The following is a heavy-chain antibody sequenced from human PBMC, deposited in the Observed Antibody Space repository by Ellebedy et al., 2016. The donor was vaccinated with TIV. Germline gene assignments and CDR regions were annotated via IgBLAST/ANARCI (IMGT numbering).Heavy chain of an antibody. D-gene: IGHD1-14*01. CDR2: VYYSGST. Sequence: MPSETLSLTCTVSGGSISSSGFYWGWIRQPPGKGLEWMGTVYYSGSTYHNPSLQSRVSVSVDTSKNQVSLKLSSVTAADTAVYFCARHRISPTNQNWFDPWGQGTLVTVSS. CDR1: GGSISSSGFY. V-gene: IGHV4-39*01. J-gene: IGHJ5*02. CDR3: ARHRISPTNQNWFDP.